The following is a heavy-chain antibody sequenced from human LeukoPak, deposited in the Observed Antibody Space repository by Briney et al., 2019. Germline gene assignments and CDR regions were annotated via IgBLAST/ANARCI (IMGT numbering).Heavy chain of an antibody. V-gene: IGHV3-20*04. Sequence: GGSLRLSCAASGFTFDDYAMSWVRQTPGRGLEWVSGTNWDGGRTGYADSVKGRFTISRDNSKNTLYLQMNSLRAEDTAVYYCARDKREYDFWSGYTRGYFDYWGQGTLVTVSS. CDR3: ARDKREYDFWSGYTRGYFDY. CDR1: GFTFDDYA. CDR2: TNWDGGRT. D-gene: IGHD3-3*01. J-gene: IGHJ4*02.